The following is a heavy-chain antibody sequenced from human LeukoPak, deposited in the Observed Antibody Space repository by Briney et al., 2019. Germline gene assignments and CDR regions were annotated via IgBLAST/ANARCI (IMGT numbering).Heavy chain of an antibody. Sequence: ASVKVSCKASGYTFTSYDINWVRQATGQGLEWMGWVNPNSGNTGYAQKFQGRVTITRNTSISTAYMELSSLRSEDTAVYYCARGPAYCGGDCYSYWGQGTLVTVSS. CDR3: ARGPAYCGGDCYSY. CDR2: VNPNSGNT. V-gene: IGHV1-8*03. D-gene: IGHD2-21*02. CDR1: GYTFTSYD. J-gene: IGHJ4*02.